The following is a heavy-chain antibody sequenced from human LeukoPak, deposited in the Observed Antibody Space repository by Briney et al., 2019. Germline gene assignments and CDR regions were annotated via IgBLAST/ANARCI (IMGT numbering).Heavy chain of an antibody. CDR2: INPNSGGT. J-gene: IGHJ4*02. CDR3: ASEMGELAYFDY. Sequence: ASVKVSCKASGYNFTGYYMHWVRQAPGQGLEWMGWINPNSGGTNYAQKFQGRVTMTRDTSISTAYMELSRLRSDDTAVYYCASEMGELAYFDYWGQGTLVTVSS. D-gene: IGHD1-7*01. CDR1: GYNFTGYY. V-gene: IGHV1-2*02.